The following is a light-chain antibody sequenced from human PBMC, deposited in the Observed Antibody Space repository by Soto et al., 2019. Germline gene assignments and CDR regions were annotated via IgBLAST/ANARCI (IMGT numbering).Light chain of an antibody. J-gene: IGLJ2*01. V-gene: IGLV1-47*02. CDR3: AAWDDSLRGPV. CDR2: SNN. CDR1: SSNIGTNY. Sequence: SVLTQPPSASGTPGQRVTISCSGSSSNIGTNYVYWYQQLPGTAPKLLIYSNNQRPSGVPDRFSGSKSGTSASLAISGLRSEYEADSYWAAWDDSLRGPVFGGGTKVTVL.